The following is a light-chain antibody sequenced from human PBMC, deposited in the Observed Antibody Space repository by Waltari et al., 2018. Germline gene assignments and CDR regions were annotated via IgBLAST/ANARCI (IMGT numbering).Light chain of an antibody. CDR3: QHYVRLPAT. J-gene: IGKJ1*01. V-gene: IGKV3-20*01. Sequence: IMLTQSPGTLSLSPGERATLSCRASQSVGRSLVWYQQKPGQAPRLLIYDSARRATGIPDRFSGSGFGTDFSLTISRLEPEDFAIYFCQHYVRLPATFGQGTKVEIK. CDR2: DSA. CDR1: QSVGRS.